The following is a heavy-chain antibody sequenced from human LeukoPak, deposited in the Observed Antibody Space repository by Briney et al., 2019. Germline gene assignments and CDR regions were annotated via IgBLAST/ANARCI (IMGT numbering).Heavy chain of an antibody. J-gene: IGHJ4*02. CDR3: VRDRAAPDS. CDR2: IDSSSSSI. CDR1: GFTFINYA. V-gene: IGHV3-48*04. Sequence: GGSLRLSCAAPGFTFINYAMNWVRQAPGKGLEWLSYIDSSSSSIYYADSVKGRFIASRDNGRNSLSLQMNSLRADDTAVYYCVRDRAAPDSWGQGTLVTVSS.